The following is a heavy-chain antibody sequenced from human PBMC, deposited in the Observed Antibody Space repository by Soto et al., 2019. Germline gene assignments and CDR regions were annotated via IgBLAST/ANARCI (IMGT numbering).Heavy chain of an antibody. Sequence: PGGPLRLSCTASGFTFSSYRMHWVRPAPGKGLEWVALISYDGSNKYYADSVKGRFTISRDNSKHTLYLQMNSLRAEDTAVYYCAKDHLESGYDPTSYYYYYYMDVWGKGTTVTVSS. CDR1: GFTFSSYR. D-gene: IGHD5-12*01. CDR3: AKDHLESGYDPTSYYYYYYMDV. V-gene: IGHV3-30*18. J-gene: IGHJ6*03. CDR2: ISYDGSNK.